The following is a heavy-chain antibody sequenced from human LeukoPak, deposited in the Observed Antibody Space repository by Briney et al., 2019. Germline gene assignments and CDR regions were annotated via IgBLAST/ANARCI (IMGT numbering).Heavy chain of an antibody. J-gene: IGHJ4*02. CDR2: ISSSGANT. CDR1: GFTFSSYA. CDR3: AKRDRPCSGDCSAPYYFDY. Sequence: QPGGSPRLSCAASGFTFSSYAMSWVRQAPGKGLEWDSSISSSGANTYYADSVKGRFTISRDNSKNTLYLQMSSLRVEDTAVYYCAKRDRPCSGDCSAPYYFDYWGQGTLVTVSS. V-gene: IGHV3-23*01. D-gene: IGHD2-21*02.